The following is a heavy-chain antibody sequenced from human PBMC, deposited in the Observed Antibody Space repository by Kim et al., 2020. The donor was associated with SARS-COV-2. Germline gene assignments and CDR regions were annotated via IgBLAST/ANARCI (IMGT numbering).Heavy chain of an antibody. CDR3: ARRRRGALDV. CDR2: GIS. J-gene: IGHJ4*02. Sequence: GISHYIPSLKSRVSLSVDKSKNQFSLRMLSVSAADTAVYFCARRRRGALDVWGQGAPVTVS. V-gene: IGHV4-39*01.